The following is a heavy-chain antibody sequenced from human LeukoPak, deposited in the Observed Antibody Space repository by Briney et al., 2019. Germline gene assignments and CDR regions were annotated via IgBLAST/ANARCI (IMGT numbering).Heavy chain of an antibody. D-gene: IGHD3-10*01. CDR1: GFSFTNYW. CDR2: IYPGDSDT. Sequence: PGESLKISCKGSGFSFTNYWIGWVRQMPGKGLEWMGIIYPGDSDTRYSPSFQGQVTISADKSINTAYLQWSSLKASDTAMYYCARQYYYGSGNLYGMDVWGQGTTVTVSS. CDR3: ARQYYYGSGNLYGMDV. J-gene: IGHJ6*02. V-gene: IGHV5-51*01.